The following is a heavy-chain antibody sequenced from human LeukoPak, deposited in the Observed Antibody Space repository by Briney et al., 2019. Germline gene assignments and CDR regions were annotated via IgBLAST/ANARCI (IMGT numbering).Heavy chain of an antibody. CDR3: ARDLYEVTEPLVDY. V-gene: IGHV3-48*04. J-gene: IGHJ4*02. Sequence: GGSLRLSFAASGSTFSSYGMNWVRQAPGKGLEWVSYINTGSDSIYYADSVKGRFTISRDNAKNSLFLQMNSLRVEDTAVYYCARDLYEVTEPLVDYWGQGTLVTVSS. D-gene: IGHD2-21*02. CDR2: INTGSDSI. CDR1: GSTFSSYG.